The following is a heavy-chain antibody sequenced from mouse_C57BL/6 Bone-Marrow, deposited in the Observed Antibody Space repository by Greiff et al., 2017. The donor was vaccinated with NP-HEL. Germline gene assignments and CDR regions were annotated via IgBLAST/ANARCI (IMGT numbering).Heavy chain of an antibody. CDR3: ARRWGAMDD. D-gene: IGHD1-1*02. CDR2: IYPRDGST. Sequence: VQRVESGPELVKPGASVKLSCKASGYTFTSYDINWVKQRPGQGLEWIGWIYPRDGSTTYNEKFKGKATLTVDTSSSTAYMELHSLTSEDSAVYFCARRWGAMDDWGQGTSVTVSS. V-gene: IGHV1-85*01. J-gene: IGHJ4*01. CDR1: GYTFTSYD.